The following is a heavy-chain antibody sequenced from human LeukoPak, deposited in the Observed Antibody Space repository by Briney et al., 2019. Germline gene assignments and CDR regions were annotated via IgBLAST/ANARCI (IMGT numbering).Heavy chain of an antibody. CDR3: ATTVGYCSTSCSRFRYFDY. V-gene: IGHV3-23*01. Sequence: GGSLRLSCAASGFTFSTYAMTWVRQAPGKGLEWVSSISGSGGTTYYADSVKGRFTISRDNSKNTLSLQMNSLRAEDTAVYYCATTVGYCSTSCSRFRYFDYWGQGTLVTVSS. J-gene: IGHJ4*02. CDR1: GFTFSTYA. CDR2: ISGSGGTT. D-gene: IGHD2-2*01.